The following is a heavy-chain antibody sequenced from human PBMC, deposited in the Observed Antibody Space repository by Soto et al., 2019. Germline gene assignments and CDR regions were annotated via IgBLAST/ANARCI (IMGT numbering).Heavy chain of an antibody. V-gene: IGHV3-48*02. J-gene: IGHJ5*02. CDR3: ARGPYCCGDCLGEHWFDP. Sequence: EVQLVESGGGLVQPGGSLRLSCAASGFTFSSYSMNWVRQAPGKGLEWVSYISSSSTTIYYADSVKGRFTISRDNAKNSLYLQMNSLRDEDTAVYYCARGPYCCGDCLGEHWFDPWGQGTLVTVSS. CDR1: GFTFSSYS. D-gene: IGHD2-21*02. CDR2: ISSSSTTI.